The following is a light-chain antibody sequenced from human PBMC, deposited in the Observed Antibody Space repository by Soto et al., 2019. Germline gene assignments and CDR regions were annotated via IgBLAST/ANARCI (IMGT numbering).Light chain of an antibody. CDR3: QQCRNWPLT. V-gene: IGKV3-15*01. Sequence: EIVMTQSPAPPSVSPGEGATISCKASQNVYNNLAWYQQRPGQPPRLLIYDASTRATGISARFSGSGYGTEFTLTISSLQSEDFAVYFCQQCRNWPLTFGGGTKVDIK. CDR1: QNVYNN. CDR2: DAS. J-gene: IGKJ4*01.